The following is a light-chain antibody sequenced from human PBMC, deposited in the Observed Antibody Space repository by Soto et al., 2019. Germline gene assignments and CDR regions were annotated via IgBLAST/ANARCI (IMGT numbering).Light chain of an antibody. Sequence: EIVLTQSPGTLSLSPGERATLSCRASQSVSSNLPWYQQKPGQAPRLLIDGASTRATGIPERFSGSGSGTDFTLTISRLEPEDVAVYYCQQYGSSGTFGQGTKVDI. V-gene: IGKV3-20*01. CDR3: QQYGSSGT. J-gene: IGKJ1*01. CDR1: QSVSSN. CDR2: GAS.